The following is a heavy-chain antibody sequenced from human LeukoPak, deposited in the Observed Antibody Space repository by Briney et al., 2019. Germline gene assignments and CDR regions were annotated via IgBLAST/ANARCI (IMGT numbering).Heavy chain of an antibody. V-gene: IGHV1-69*05. J-gene: IGHJ6*03. D-gene: IGHD6-13*01. Sequence: GASVKVSCKASGGTFSSYDISWVRQAPGQGLEWMGGIIPIFGTANYAQMFQGRVTITTDESTSTAYMELSSLRSEDTAVYYCARIPYSSSYGVVGYYYYMDVWGKGTTVTVSS. CDR1: GGTFSSYD. CDR2: IIPIFGTA. CDR3: ARIPYSSSYGVVGYYYYMDV.